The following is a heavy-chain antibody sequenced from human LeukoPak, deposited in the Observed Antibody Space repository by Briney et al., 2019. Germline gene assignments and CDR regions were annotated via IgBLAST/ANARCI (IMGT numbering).Heavy chain of an antibody. CDR3: VRGTGGIFDS. Sequence: GGSLRLSCAASGFTSRSYWMHWVRQVPGEGLVWVSRINSDGSSTSHADSVKGRFTISRDNAKNTLYLQMNSLRAEDTAVYCCVRGTGGIFDSWGQGTLVTVSS. CDR2: INSDGSST. V-gene: IGHV3-74*01. D-gene: IGHD2-8*02. J-gene: IGHJ4*02. CDR1: GFTSRSYW.